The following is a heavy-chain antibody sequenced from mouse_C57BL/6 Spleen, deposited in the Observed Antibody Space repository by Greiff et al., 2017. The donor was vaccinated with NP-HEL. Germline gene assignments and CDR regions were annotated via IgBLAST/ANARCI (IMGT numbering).Heavy chain of an antibody. CDR1: GYAFSSSW. CDR3: ARGGYYYGSSPYYFDY. J-gene: IGHJ2*01. V-gene: IGHV1-82*01. D-gene: IGHD1-1*01. Sequence: QVQLKQSGPELVKPGASVKISCKASGYAFSSSWMNWVKQRPGKGLEWIGRIYPGDGDTNYNGKFKGKATLTADKSSSTAYMQLSSLTSEDSVVYFCARGGYYYGSSPYYFDYWGQGTTLTVSS. CDR2: IYPGDGDT.